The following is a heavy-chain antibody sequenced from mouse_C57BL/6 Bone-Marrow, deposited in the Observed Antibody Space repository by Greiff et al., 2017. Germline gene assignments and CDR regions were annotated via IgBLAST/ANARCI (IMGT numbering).Heavy chain of an antibody. D-gene: IGHD1-1*01. Sequence: EVQLQQSGAELVRPGASVKLSCTASGFNIKAYYMHWVKQRPEQGLEWIGRIDPEYGDTEYAPKFQGKATMTADTSSNTAYLQLSSLTSEYTAVYYCTTPYYGRSSFAYWGQGTLVTVSA. V-gene: IGHV14-1*01. CDR2: IDPEYGDT. J-gene: IGHJ3*01. CDR3: TTPYYGRSSFAY. CDR1: GFNIKAYY.